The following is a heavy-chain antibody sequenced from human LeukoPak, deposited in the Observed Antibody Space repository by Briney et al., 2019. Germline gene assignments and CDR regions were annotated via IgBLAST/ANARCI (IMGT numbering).Heavy chain of an antibody. Sequence: SETLSLTCTVSGGSISSSSYYWGWIRQPPGKGLEWIGSIYYSGSTYYNPSLKSRVTISVDTSKNQFSLKLSSVTAADTAVYHCAREIAAAYSWFDPWGQGTLVTVSS. J-gene: IGHJ5*02. CDR2: IYYSGST. CDR3: AREIAAAYSWFDP. CDR1: GGSISSSSYY. V-gene: IGHV4-39*07. D-gene: IGHD6-13*01.